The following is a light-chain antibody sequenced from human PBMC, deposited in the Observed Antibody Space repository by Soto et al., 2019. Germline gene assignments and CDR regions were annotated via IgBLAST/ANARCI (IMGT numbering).Light chain of an antibody. CDR2: DAS. CDR1: QSVSSY. J-gene: IGKJ1*01. V-gene: IGKV3-11*01. CDR3: QQRSNEWT. Sequence: EIVLTQSPATLSLSPGERATLSCRASQSVSSYLAWYQQKPGQAPRLLIYDASNRATGIPARFSGSGSGTDFTLTISSREPEDFAVYYCQQRSNEWTFGQGTKVEIK.